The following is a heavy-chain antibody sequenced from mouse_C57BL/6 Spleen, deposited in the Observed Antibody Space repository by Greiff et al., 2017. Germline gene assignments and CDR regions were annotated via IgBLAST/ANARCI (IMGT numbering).Heavy chain of an antibody. CDR2: IRNKANGYTT. Sequence: EVKLVESGGGLVQPGGSLSLSCAASGFTFTDYYMSWVRQPPGKALEWLGFIRNKANGYTTEYSASVKGRLTISRDNSQSILYLQMNALRAEDSATYYCARYTKGYFAYWGQGTTLTVSA. CDR3: ARYTKGYFAY. CDR1: GFTFTDYY. J-gene: IGHJ2*01. V-gene: IGHV7-3*01.